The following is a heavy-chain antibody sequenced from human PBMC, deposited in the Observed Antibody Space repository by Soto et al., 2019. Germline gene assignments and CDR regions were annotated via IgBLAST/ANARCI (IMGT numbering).Heavy chain of an antibody. J-gene: IGHJ4*02. V-gene: IGHV3-9*01. CDR3: AKVHPRYSSGWYVNYFDY. CDR1: GFTFDDYA. D-gene: IGHD6-19*01. Sequence: SLRLSCAASGFTFDDYAIHWVRQAPGKGLEWVSGISWSSGSIGYADSVKGRFTISRDNAKNSLYLQMNSLRAEDTALYYCAKVHPRYSSGWYVNYFDYWGQGTLVTVSS. CDR2: ISWSSGSI.